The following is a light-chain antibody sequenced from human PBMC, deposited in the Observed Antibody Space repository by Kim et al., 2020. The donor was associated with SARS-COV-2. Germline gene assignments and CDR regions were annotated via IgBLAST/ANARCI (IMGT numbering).Light chain of an antibody. Sequence: GKTVTSSCPRSSGSIAGNFVQWYQQRPGSAPTNVIYEDIQRPSGVPDRFSGSIDSSSNSASLTISGLRTEDEATYYCQSYDRTTVIFGGGTQLTVL. CDR1: SGSIAGNF. J-gene: IGLJ2*01. CDR3: QSYDRTTVI. V-gene: IGLV6-57*03. CDR2: EDI.